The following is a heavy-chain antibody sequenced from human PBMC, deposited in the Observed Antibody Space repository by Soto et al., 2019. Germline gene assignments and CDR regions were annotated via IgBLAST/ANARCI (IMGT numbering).Heavy chain of an antibody. V-gene: IGHV3-21*01. D-gene: IGHD3-22*01. CDR3: AREAEGGMIVVHNWFDP. CDR1: GIIFSSYS. Sequence: EVQLVESGGGLVQPGGSLRLSCAASGIIFSSYSMNWVRQAPGKGLEWVSSISSSSSYIYYADSVKGRFTISRDNAKNSLYLQMNSLRAEDTAVYYCAREAEGGMIVVHNWFDPWGQGTLVTVSS. J-gene: IGHJ5*02. CDR2: ISSSSSYI.